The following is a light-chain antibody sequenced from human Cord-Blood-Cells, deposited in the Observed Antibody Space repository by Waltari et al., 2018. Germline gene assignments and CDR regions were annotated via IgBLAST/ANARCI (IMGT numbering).Light chain of an antibody. CDR1: QGISSY. J-gene: IGKJ4*01. CDR2: AAS. Sequence: ALRITQSPCPLSASTGDRVTITCRASQGISSYLALYQQKPGKAPNLLIYAASTLQSGVPSRFSGSGSGTDFTHTSSCLQSEDFATYYCQQYYSYPLTFGGGTKVEIK. CDR3: QQYYSYPLT. V-gene: IGKV1-8*01.